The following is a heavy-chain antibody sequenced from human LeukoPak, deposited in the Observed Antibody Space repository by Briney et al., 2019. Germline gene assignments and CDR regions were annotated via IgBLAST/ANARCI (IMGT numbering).Heavy chain of an antibody. CDR1: GFTFDDYA. D-gene: IGHD1-26*01. CDR3: AKGPRRELPEPLDY. CDR2: ISWNSGSI. J-gene: IGHJ4*02. V-gene: IGHV3-9*01. Sequence: GGSLRLSCAASGFTFDDYAMHWARHAPGKGLEWVSGISWNSGSIGYADSVKGRFTISRDNAKNSLYLQMNSLRAEDTALYYCAKGPRRELPEPLDYWGQGTLVTVSS.